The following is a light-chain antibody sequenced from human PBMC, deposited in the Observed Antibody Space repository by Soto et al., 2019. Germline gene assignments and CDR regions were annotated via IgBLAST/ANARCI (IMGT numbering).Light chain of an antibody. J-gene: IGLJ3*02. CDR2: DVR. Sequence: QSALTQPASVSGSPGQSITISCTGTSSDVGGYNYVSWYQQHPGEAPKLMIYDVRNRPSGVSSRFSGSKSGNTASLTISGLQAEDEADYYCSSFTSSSTEVFGGGTKVTVL. V-gene: IGLV2-14*01. CDR1: SSDVGGYNY. CDR3: SSFTSSSTEV.